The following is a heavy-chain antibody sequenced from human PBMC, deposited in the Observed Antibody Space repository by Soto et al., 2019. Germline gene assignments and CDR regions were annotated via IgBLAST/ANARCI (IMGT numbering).Heavy chain of an antibody. D-gene: IGHD6-19*01. CDR2: INVSDGST. CDR3: AREAAVAGTAFDH. Sequence: ASVKVSCKASGYPFASYYLHWVRQAPGQGPEWMGRINVSDGSTRYAQNFQGRVTMTRDTSTTTVYMELSPLRSDDTAVYYCAREAAVAGTAFDHWGQGTLVTVSS. CDR1: GYPFASYY. V-gene: IGHV1-46*01. J-gene: IGHJ5*02.